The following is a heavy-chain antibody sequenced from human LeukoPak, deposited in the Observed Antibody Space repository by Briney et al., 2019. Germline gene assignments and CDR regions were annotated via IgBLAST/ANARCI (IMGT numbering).Heavy chain of an antibody. V-gene: IGHV4-30-4*07. D-gene: IGHD6-19*01. CDR2: IYYSGIT. Sequence: SETLSLTCAVSGGSISSGAYSWSWIRQPPGKGLEWIGYIYYSGITYYNPSLKSRVAISVDTSKNQFSLKLSSVTAADTAVYYCARGLSSGWYGGDYWGQGTLVTVSS. J-gene: IGHJ4*02. CDR3: ARGLSSGWYGGDY. CDR1: GGSISSGAYS.